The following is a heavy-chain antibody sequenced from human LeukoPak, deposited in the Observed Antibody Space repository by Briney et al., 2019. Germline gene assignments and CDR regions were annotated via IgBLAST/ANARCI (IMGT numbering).Heavy chain of an antibody. D-gene: IGHD3-3*01. CDR3: ARGKDVRFLEWLLFDY. CDR2: IYYSGST. Sequence: SETLSLTCTVSGASISSYYWSWIRQPPGKGLEWIGYIYYSGSTNYNPSLKSRVTISVDTSKNQFSLKLSSVTAADTAVYYCARGKDVRFLEWLLFDYWGQGTLVTVSS. CDR1: GASISSYY. V-gene: IGHV4-59*01. J-gene: IGHJ4*02.